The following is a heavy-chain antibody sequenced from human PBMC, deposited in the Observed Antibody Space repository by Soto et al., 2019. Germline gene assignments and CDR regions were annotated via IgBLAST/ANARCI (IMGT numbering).Heavy chain of an antibody. CDR2: INPNGGST. CDR1: GYSFTTYY. CDR3: ARSHYDERSAYHRMGY. J-gene: IGHJ4*02. D-gene: IGHD3-22*01. Sequence: ASVKVSCKASGYSFTTYYIHWVRQAPGQGLEWMGIINPNGGSTSLPQKFQGRVTMTRDTSTSTVYMVLSSLRSEDTAVYFCARSHYDERSAYHRMGYWGQGTLVTVS. V-gene: IGHV1-46*01.